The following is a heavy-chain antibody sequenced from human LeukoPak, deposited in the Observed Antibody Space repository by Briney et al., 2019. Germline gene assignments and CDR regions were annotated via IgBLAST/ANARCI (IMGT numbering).Heavy chain of an antibody. CDR3: AKDPGDKAVDRWFDP. V-gene: IGHV3-7*03. D-gene: IGHD6-19*01. CDR1: GFSFTTYW. CDR2: IKEDGSDK. Sequence: GGSLRLSCAATGFSFTTYWMSWVRQAPGKGLEWVANIKEDGSDKYYVDSVKGRFSISRDNAKNSLYLQMSGLRAEDTAVYYCAKDPGDKAVDRWFDPWGQGTLVTVSS. J-gene: IGHJ5*02.